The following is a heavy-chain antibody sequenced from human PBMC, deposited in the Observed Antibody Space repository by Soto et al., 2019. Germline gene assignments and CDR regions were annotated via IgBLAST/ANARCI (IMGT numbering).Heavy chain of an antibody. Sequence: SETLSLTCTFSGGSISSSSYYWGWIRQPPGKGPEWIGSIYYSGSTYYNPSLKSRVTISVDTSKNQFSLKLSSVTAADTAVYYCASGGRGGYYDNWFDPWGQGTLVTVSS. CDR2: IYYSGST. V-gene: IGHV4-39*01. CDR3: ASGGRGGYYDNWFDP. CDR1: GGSISSSSYY. J-gene: IGHJ5*02. D-gene: IGHD1-26*01.